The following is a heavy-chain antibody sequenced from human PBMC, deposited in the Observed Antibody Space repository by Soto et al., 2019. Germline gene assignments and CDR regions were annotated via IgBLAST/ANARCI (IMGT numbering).Heavy chain of an antibody. CDR1: GYTFNTYY. J-gene: IGHJ4*02. V-gene: IGHV1-46*02. CDR3: ARGYSSGPDY. CDR2: IHPSGGGT. D-gene: IGHD6-19*01. Sequence: ASVKVSCKPSGYTFNTYYLHWLRQAPGQALEWMGVIHPSGGGTTYAQKFLGRVTVTRDTSTTTVFMELSSLRSDDTALYYCARGYSSGPDYWGQGTLVTVSS.